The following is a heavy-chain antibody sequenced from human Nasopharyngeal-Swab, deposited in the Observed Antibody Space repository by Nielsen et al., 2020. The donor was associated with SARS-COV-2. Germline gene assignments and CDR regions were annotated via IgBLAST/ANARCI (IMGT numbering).Heavy chain of an antibody. V-gene: IGHV4-39*01. CDR3: FGMEWLRGPFDY. CDR1: GGSISSSSYY. Sequence: SETLSLTCTVSGGSISSSSYYWVWIRQPPGKGLEWIGRIYYSGSTYYNPSLKSRVTISVDTSKNQFSLKLSSVTAADTAVYYCFGMEWLRGPFDYWGQGTLVTVSS. J-gene: IGHJ4*02. CDR2: IYYSGST. D-gene: IGHD3-3*01.